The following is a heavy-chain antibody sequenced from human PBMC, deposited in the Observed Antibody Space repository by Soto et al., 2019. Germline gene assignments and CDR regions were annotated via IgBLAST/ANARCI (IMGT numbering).Heavy chain of an antibody. CDR3: AREGKDIVATVRPYYFDY. CDR1: GFTFSNYG. V-gene: IGHV3-33*01. CDR2: IWYDGSNK. D-gene: IGHD5-12*01. Sequence: QVQLVESGGGVVQPGRSLRLSCAASGFTFSNYGMHWVRQAPGKGLEWVAVIWYDGSNKYYADSVKGRFTISRDNSKNTRYMQMNSLRAEDTALYYCAREGKDIVATVRPYYFDYWGQGTLVTVSS. J-gene: IGHJ4*02.